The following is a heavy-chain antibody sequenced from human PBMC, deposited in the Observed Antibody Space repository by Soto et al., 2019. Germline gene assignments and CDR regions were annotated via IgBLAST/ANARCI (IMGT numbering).Heavy chain of an antibody. V-gene: IGHV1-2*04. CDR1: GYTFTGYY. J-gene: IGHJ4*02. Sequence: GASVKVSCKASGYTFTGYYMHWVRQAPGQGLEWMGWINPNSGGTNYAQKFQGWVTMTRDTSISTAYKELSRLRSDDTAVYYCARDTGYYDSSGSFDYWGQGTLVTVSS. D-gene: IGHD3-22*01. CDR3: ARDTGYYDSSGSFDY. CDR2: INPNSGGT.